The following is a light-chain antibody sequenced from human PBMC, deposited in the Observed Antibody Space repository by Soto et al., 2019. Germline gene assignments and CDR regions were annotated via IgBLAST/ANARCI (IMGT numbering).Light chain of an antibody. J-gene: IGKJ2*03. CDR1: QTISVY. CDR2: AAS. Sequence: DIQMTQSPSSLSASVGDRVTITCRASQTISVYLNWYQQKPGKAPRLLIFAASILQSGAPSRFSGSGSGTDFTLTITSLLPEDSATYYCQHSDSTPYSFGQGTKLEIK. CDR3: QHSDSTPYS. V-gene: IGKV1-39*01.